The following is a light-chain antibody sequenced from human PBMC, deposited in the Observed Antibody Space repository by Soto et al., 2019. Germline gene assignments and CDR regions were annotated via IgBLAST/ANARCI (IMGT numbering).Light chain of an antibody. Sequence: DIHVAQSPSTLSASVGDRVTITCRASQSISTWLAWYQHKPGTAPKLLIYKASTLDRGVSSRFSGSGSETEFTLTISSLQPEDSATYYCQQYSSYSPWLFGQGTKVEI. CDR2: KAS. CDR1: QSISTW. CDR3: QQYSSYSPWL. J-gene: IGKJ1*01. V-gene: IGKV1-5*03.